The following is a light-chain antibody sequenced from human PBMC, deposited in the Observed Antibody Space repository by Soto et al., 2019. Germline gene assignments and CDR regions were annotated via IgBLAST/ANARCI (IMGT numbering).Light chain of an antibody. V-gene: IGKV1-9*01. CDR3: QQLNTYPLFT. J-gene: IGKJ3*01. CDR2: AAS. Sequence: TQSPSFLSASVGDRVTITCRASQDISRYLAWYQQKAGKAPKLLIYAASTLQKGVPSRFSGSGSGTEFTLTISSLQPDDFSTYYCQQLNTYPLFTFGPGTEVDI. CDR1: QDISRY.